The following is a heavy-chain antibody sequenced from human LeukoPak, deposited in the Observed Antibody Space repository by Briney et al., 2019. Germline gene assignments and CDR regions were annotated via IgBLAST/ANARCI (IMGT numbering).Heavy chain of an antibody. J-gene: IGHJ4*02. CDR3: ARDKGHAAAASLYYFDY. D-gene: IGHD6-13*01. CDR1: GSTFSSYA. Sequence: SVKVSCKASGSTFSSYAISWVRQAPGQGLEWMGRIIPILGIANYAQKFQGRVTITADKSTSTAYMVLSSLRYEDTAVYYCARDKGHAAAASLYYFDYWGQGTLVTVSS. CDR2: IIPILGIA. V-gene: IGHV1-69*04.